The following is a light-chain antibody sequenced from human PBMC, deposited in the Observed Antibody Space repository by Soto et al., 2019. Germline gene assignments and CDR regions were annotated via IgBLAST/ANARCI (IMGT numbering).Light chain of an antibody. Sequence: EIVLTQSPGTLSLSPGERATLSCRASQSVSSSYLAWYQQKPGQAPRLLIYGASGRATGIPDRFSGSGSGTDFTLTISRLEPEDFAVYYCQQYGSPLTFGGGTKVDIK. V-gene: IGKV3-20*01. CDR1: QSVSSSY. CDR3: QQYGSPLT. J-gene: IGKJ4*01. CDR2: GAS.